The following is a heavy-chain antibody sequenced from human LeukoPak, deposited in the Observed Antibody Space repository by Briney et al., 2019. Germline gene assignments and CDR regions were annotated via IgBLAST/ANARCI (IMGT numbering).Heavy chain of an antibody. J-gene: IGHJ5*02. CDR2: INPNSGGT. CDR1: GYIFTDNY. V-gene: IGHV1-2*02. Sequence: ASVKVSCKASGYIFTDNYVHWLRQAPGQGPEWMGWINPNSGGTNYVQKFQGRVTMTRDTSISTASMELSRLTSDDTAVYYCARGNNYDSGDYYSWFDPWGQGTLVIVSS. CDR3: ARGNNYDSGDYYSWFDP. D-gene: IGHD3-22*01.